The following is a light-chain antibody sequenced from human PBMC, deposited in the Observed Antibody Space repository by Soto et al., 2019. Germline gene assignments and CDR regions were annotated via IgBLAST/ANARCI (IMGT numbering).Light chain of an antibody. Sequence: QSALTQPASVSGSPGQSITISCTGTSSDVGAYNYVSWYQRHPGNAPKLIIYDVITRPSGVSNRFSGSKSGNTASLTISGLQADDEADYYCSSYTTRNTVLFGGGTKVTVL. V-gene: IGLV2-14*03. CDR2: DVI. CDR1: SSDVGAYNY. J-gene: IGLJ2*01. CDR3: SSYTTRNTVL.